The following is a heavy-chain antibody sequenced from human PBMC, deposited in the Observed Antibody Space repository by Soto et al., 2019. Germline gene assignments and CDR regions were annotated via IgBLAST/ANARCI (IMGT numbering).Heavy chain of an antibody. CDR3: ARAGCDGGCCYTLVGLRYGMDV. CDR2: ISYDGNNK. Sequence: QVQLVESGGGVVQPGRSLRLSCAASGFTFSSYAMYWVRQAPGKGLEWVAVISYDGNNKYYADSVKGRFTISRDNSKNTLYLQMNSLRAEDTAVYYCARAGCDGGCCYTLVGLRYGMDVWGQGTTVTVSS. D-gene: IGHD2-15*01. J-gene: IGHJ6*02. V-gene: IGHV3-30-3*01. CDR1: GFTFSSYA.